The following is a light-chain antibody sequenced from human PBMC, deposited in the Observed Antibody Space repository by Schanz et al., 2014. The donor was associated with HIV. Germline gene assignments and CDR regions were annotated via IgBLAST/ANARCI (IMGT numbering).Light chain of an antibody. J-gene: IGKJ1*01. Sequence: ETVLTQSPGRLSLSPGERATLSCRASHIVNNRYFAWYQQKPGQAPRLLIYGASNRATGIPDRFSGSGSGTDFTLTISSLQSEDFAVYYCQQYKNWPRTFGQGTKVEIK. CDR3: QQYKNWPRT. CDR1: HIVNNRY. CDR2: GAS. V-gene: IGKV3-20*01.